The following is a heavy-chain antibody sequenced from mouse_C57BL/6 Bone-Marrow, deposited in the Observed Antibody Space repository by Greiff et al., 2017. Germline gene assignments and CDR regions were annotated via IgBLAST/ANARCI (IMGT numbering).Heavy chain of an antibody. J-gene: IGHJ2*01. CDR3: TITTVPHY. D-gene: IGHD1-1*01. CDR2: IDPENGDT. CDR1: GFNIKDDY. V-gene: IGHV14-4*01. Sequence: EVKLQQSGAELVRPGASVKLSCTASGFNIKDDYMHWVKQRPEQGLEWIGWIDPENGDTEYASKFQGKATITADTSSNTAYLQLSSLTSEDTAVYYCTITTVPHYWGQGTTLTVSS.